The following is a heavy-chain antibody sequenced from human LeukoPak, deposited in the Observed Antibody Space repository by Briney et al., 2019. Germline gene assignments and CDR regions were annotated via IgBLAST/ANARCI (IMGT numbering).Heavy chain of an antibody. CDR1: GFTFSNYG. J-gene: IGHJ4*02. V-gene: IGHV3-48*04. D-gene: IGHD3-10*01. CDR2: ISISGNTI. CDR3: ARVSITMVRGVPALDY. Sequence: GGSLRLSCAASGFTFSNYGMSWVRQAPGKGLEWVSYISISGNTIYYADSVKGRFTISRDNAKNSPYLQMNSLRAEDTAVYYCARVSITMVRGVPALDYWGQGTLVTVSS.